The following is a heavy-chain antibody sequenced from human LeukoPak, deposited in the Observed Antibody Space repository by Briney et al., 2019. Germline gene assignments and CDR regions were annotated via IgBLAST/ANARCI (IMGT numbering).Heavy chain of an antibody. CDR2: MKQSGTP. CDR3: ASRPFLYGFRTYFDN. Sequence: PSETLSLTCAVYGGSFSAFHWNWIRQSPAKGLEWLGEMKQSGTPRYNPSLQSRVTISVDKSKNQFSLNVGSVTAADTAVYYCASRPFLYGFRTYFDNWAQGTLVTVSS. CDR1: GGSFSAFH. V-gene: IGHV4-34*01. D-gene: IGHD3-10*01. J-gene: IGHJ4*02.